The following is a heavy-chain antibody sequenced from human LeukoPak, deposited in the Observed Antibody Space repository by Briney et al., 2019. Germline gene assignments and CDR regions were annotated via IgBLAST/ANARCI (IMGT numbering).Heavy chain of an antibody. D-gene: IGHD1-1*01. V-gene: IGHV5-51*01. CDR1: GYSFTNYW. CDR3: SRHAGTDNPDM. Sequence: GESLKISCKGSGYSFTNYWIGWGRQMPRKGLEWMGFIYAGDSDTRYSPSFQGQVTLSADKSISTAYLQWSSLKASDTAMYYCSRHAGTDNPDMWGQGTLVTVSS. J-gene: IGHJ3*02. CDR2: IYAGDSDT.